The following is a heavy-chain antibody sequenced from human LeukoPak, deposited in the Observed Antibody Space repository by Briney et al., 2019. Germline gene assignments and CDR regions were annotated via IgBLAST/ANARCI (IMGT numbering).Heavy chain of an antibody. CDR1: GGSFSGYY. D-gene: IGHD6-13*01. J-gene: IGHJ4*02. V-gene: IGHV4-34*01. Sequence: SETLSLTCAVYGGSFSGYYWSWIRQPPGKGLEWIGEINHSGSTNYNPSLKSRVTISVDTSKNQFSLKLSSVTAADTAVYYCARLVGSSWYREVLRGRDYWGQGTLVTVSS. CDR2: INHSGST. CDR3: ARLVGSSWYREVLRGRDY.